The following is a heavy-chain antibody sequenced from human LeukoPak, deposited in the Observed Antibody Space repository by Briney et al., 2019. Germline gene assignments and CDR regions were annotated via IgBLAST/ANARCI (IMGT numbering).Heavy chain of an antibody. Sequence: SQTLSLTCTVSGGSISSSSYYWGWIRQPPGKGLEWIGSIYYTRSTYYNPSLKSRVTISVDTSKNQFSLKLTSVTAADTAVYYCARGVTMIVVVIHDWYFDLWGRGTLVTVSS. V-gene: IGHV4-39*01. CDR2: IYYTRST. D-gene: IGHD3-22*01. CDR3: ARGVTMIVVVIHDWYFDL. J-gene: IGHJ2*01. CDR1: GGSISSSSYY.